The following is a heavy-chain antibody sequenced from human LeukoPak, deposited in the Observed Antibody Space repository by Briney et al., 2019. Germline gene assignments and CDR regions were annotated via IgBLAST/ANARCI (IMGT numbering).Heavy chain of an antibody. CDR1: GYTFTNYA. V-gene: IGHV1-18*01. CDR2: ISAYNGNT. J-gene: IGHJ4*02. CDR3: ARSEWLLDN. D-gene: IGHD5-12*01. Sequence: ASVKVSCKASGYTFTNYAFSWVRQAPGQGLEWMGCISAYNGNTNYAQKLQGRDTMTTDTSTSTAYMELRSLRSDDTAVYYCARSEWLLDNWGQGTLVTVSS.